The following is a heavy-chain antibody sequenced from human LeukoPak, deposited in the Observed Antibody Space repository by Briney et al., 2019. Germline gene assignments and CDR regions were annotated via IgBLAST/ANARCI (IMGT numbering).Heavy chain of an antibody. Sequence: SGPTLVKPTQTLTLTCTFSGFSLSTSGVGVGWIRQPPGKALEWLALIYWNDDKRYSPSLKSRLTITKGTSKNQVVLTMTNMDPVDTATYYCAHSPGGIVVPAAFDIWGQGTMVTVSS. CDR2: IYWNDDK. CDR3: AHSPGGIVVPAAFDI. V-gene: IGHV2-5*01. J-gene: IGHJ3*02. D-gene: IGHD3-22*01. CDR1: GFSLSTSGVG.